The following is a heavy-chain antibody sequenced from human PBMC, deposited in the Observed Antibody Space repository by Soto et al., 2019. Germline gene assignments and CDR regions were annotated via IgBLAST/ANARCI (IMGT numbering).Heavy chain of an antibody. J-gene: IGHJ4*02. D-gene: IGHD6-19*01. CDR1: GFIFDTFD. CDR2: IIGHNGRT. CDR3: TKGAWLDDF. V-gene: IGHV3-23*01. Sequence: PGGSLRLSCAASGFIFDTFDMSWVRQAPGKGLEWVSAIIGHNGRTYYADSVTGRFTISKGNSNKTLYLQMNSLRVEDTAIYYCTKGAWLDDFCGQGVLVTVSS.